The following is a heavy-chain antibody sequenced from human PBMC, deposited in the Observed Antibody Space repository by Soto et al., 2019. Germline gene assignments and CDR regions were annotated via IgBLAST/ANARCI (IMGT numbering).Heavy chain of an antibody. CDR3: AKGTIQLDYYYYYGMDV. V-gene: IGHV3-23*01. CDR2: ISGSGGST. D-gene: IGHD1-1*01. J-gene: IGHJ6*02. Sequence: PGGSLRLSCAASGFTFSSYAMSWVRQAPGKGLEWVSAISGSGGSTYYADSVKGRFTISRDNSKNTLYLQMNSLRAEDTAVYYCAKGTIQLDYYYYYGMDVWGQGTTVTVSS. CDR1: GFTFSSYA.